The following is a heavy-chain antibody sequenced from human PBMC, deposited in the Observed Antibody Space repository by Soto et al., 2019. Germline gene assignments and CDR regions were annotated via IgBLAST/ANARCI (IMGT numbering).Heavy chain of an antibody. CDR2: IIPILGIA. J-gene: IGHJ3*02. V-gene: IGHV1-69*02. D-gene: IGHD2-2*01. CDR3: ASPFWECSSTSCYVDAFDI. Sequence: QVQLVQSGAEVKKPGSSVKVSCKASGGTFSSYTISWVRQAPGQGLEWMGRIIPILGIANYAQKFQGRVTITADKSTSTAYMELSSLSSEDTAVYYCASPFWECSSTSCYVDAFDIWGQGTMVTVSS. CDR1: GGTFSSYT.